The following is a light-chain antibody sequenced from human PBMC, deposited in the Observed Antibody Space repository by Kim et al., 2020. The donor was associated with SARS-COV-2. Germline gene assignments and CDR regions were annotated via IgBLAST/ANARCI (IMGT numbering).Light chain of an antibody. V-gene: IGKV3-15*01. CDR1: QKIDSN. Sequence: SPVEGSTLSCGAGQKIDSNLAWYQLKPGHAPKLLIYGASTRGTGIPDRFSGTGSGTEFSLSISSLQSDDFGVYYCQQYYDWPPITFDQGTRLEIK. J-gene: IGKJ5*01. CDR2: GAS. CDR3: QQYYDWPPIT.